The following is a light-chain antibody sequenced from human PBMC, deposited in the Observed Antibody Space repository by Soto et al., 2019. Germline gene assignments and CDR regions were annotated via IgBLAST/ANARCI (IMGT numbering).Light chain of an antibody. V-gene: IGLV1-40*01. Sequence: QSVLTQPPSVSGAPGQRVTLSCTGSSSNIGADYTVHWYQLLPGAAPKLLIYANNNRPSGVPDRFSGSKSGTSASLAITGLQAEDEADYYCATWDDSLSGPVFGPGTKLSVL. CDR2: ANN. CDR1: SSNIGADYT. CDR3: ATWDDSLSGPV. J-gene: IGLJ1*01.